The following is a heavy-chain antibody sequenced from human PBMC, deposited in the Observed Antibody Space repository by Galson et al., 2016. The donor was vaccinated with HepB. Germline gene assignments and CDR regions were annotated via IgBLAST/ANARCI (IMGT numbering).Heavy chain of an antibody. CDR3: AKVGDEYYFDY. CDR2: LYRGGYT. CDR1: DFSVSVSY. D-gene: IGHD4-17*01. V-gene: IGHV3-66*02. J-gene: IGHJ4*02. Sequence: SLRLSCAVSDFSVSVSYMSWVRQAPGKGLEWVSVLYRGGYTNYADSVKGRFTISRDNSKNTLYLQMNSLRAEDTAVYYCAKVGDEYYFDYWGQGTLVTVSS.